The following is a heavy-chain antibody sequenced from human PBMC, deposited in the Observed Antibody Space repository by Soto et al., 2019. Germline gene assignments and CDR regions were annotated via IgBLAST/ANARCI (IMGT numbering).Heavy chain of an antibody. D-gene: IGHD3-9*01. Sequence: PGGSLRLSCAASGFTFSSYSMNWVRQAPGKGLEWVSSISSSSSYIYYADSVKGRFTISRDNAKNSLYLQMNSLRAEDTAVYYCAREGGDIFHLGAFDIWGQGTMVTVSS. V-gene: IGHV3-21*01. J-gene: IGHJ3*02. CDR3: AREGGDIFHLGAFDI. CDR2: ISSSSSYI. CDR1: GFTFSSYS.